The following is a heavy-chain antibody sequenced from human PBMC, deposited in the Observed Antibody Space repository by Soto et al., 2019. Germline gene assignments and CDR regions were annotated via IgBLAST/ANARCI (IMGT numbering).Heavy chain of an antibody. CDR1: GGSISSGGYY. Sequence: SETLSLTCTVSGGSISSGGYYWSWIRQHPGKGLEWIGYIYYSGSTYYNPSLKSRVTISVDTSKNQFSLKLSSVTAADTAVYYCARDRGTQDYYYYYGMDVWGQGTTVTVSS. V-gene: IGHV4-31*03. CDR2: IYYSGST. J-gene: IGHJ6*02. CDR3: ARDRGTQDYYYYYGMDV. D-gene: IGHD1-1*01.